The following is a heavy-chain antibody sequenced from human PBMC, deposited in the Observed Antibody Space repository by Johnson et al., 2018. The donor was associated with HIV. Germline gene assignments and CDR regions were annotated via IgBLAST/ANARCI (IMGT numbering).Heavy chain of an antibody. J-gene: IGHJ3*02. CDR3: AKVDALATMIVGDAFDI. V-gene: IGHV3-23*04. Sequence: VQLVESGGGLVQPGGSLRLSCAASGFTFSNYAMSWVRQAPGKGLEWVAAITGSGAITYYADAVKGRLTLSRDNSKNTLYLQMNSMRAEDTAIYYCAKVDALATMIVGDAFDIWGQGTMVTVSP. D-gene: IGHD5-12*01. CDR2: ITGSGAIT. CDR1: GFTFSNYA.